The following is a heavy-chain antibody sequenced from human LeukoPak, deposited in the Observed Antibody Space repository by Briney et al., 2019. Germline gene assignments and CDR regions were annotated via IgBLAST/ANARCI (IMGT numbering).Heavy chain of an antibody. Sequence: GGSLRLSCAASGFTFSSYGMHWVRQAPGKGLEWVAVISYDGSNKYYADSVKGRFTISRDNSKNTLYLQMNSLRAEDTAVYYCTGGMGILWFGELSDYWGQGTLVTVSS. J-gene: IGHJ4*02. CDR1: GFTFSSYG. D-gene: IGHD3-10*01. V-gene: IGHV3-30*03. CDR2: ISYDGSNK. CDR3: TGGMGILWFGELSDY.